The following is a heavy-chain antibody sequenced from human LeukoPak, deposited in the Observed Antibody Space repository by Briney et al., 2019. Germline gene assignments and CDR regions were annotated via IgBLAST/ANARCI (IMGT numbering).Heavy chain of an antibody. CDR3: TTVIDTAMVDFDY. CDR2: IKSKTDGGTT. J-gene: IGHJ4*02. V-gene: IGHV3-15*01. Sequence: GGSLRLSCAASGFTFSNAWMSWVRQAPGKGLEWVGCIKSKTDGGTTDYAAPVKGRFTISRDDSKNTLYLQMNGLKTEDTAVYYCTTVIDTAMVDFDYWGQGTLVTVSS. CDR1: GFTFSNAW. D-gene: IGHD5-18*01.